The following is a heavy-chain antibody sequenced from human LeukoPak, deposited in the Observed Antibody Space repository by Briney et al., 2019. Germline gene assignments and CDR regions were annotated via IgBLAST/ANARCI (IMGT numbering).Heavy chain of an antibody. D-gene: IGHD2-15*01. CDR2: ISYDGSNK. CDR3: ARVFSGYCSGGSCYTYYFDY. Sequence: PGRSLRLSCAASGFTFSSYGMHWVRQAPGKGLEWVAVISYDGSNKYYADSVKGRFTISRDNSKNTLYLQMNSLRAEDTAVYYCARVFSGYCSGGSCYTYYFDYWGQGTLVTVSS. V-gene: IGHV3-30*03. CDR1: GFTFSSYG. J-gene: IGHJ4*02.